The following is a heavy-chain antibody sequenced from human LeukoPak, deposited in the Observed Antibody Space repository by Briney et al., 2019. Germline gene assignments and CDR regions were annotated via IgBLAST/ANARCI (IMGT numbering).Heavy chain of an antibody. CDR2: INSDGSST. CDR3: ARDLVGATFPFDY. J-gene: IGHJ4*02. V-gene: IGHV3-74*01. Sequence: GGSLRLSCAAYGFTFNDYWMHWVRQAPGKGLMWVSRINSDGSSTNYADSVKGRFTISRDNAKNTLYLQMNSLRAEDTAVYYCARDLVGATFPFDYWGQGTLVTVSS. D-gene: IGHD1-26*01. CDR1: GFTFNDYW.